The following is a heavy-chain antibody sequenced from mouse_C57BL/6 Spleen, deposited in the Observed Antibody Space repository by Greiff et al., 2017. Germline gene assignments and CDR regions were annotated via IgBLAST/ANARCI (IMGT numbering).Heavy chain of an antibody. Sequence: VQLQQSGPELVKPGASVKISCKASGYSFTGYYMNWVKQSPEKSLEWIGEINPSTGGTTYNQKFKAKATLTVDKSSSTAYMQLTSLTSEDSAVYYCARSGGDGYYAMDYWGQGTSVTVSS. J-gene: IGHJ4*01. D-gene: IGHD3-2*02. CDR3: ARSGGDGYYAMDY. CDR2: INPSTGGT. CDR1: GYSFTGYY. V-gene: IGHV1-42*01.